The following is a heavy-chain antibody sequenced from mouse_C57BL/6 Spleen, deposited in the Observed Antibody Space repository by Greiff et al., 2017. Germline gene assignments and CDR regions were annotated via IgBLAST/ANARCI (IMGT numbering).Heavy chain of an antibody. CDR3: ARGGLPKASRYFDV. CDR1: GYTFTSYG. V-gene: IGHV1-81*01. D-gene: IGHD2-4*01. J-gene: IGHJ1*03. Sequence: VQLQQSGAELARPGASVKLSCKASGYTFTSYGISWVKQRTGQGLEWIGEIYPRSGNTYYNEKFKGKATLTADKSSRTAYMELRSLTSEDSAVYFCARGGLPKASRYFDVWGTGTTVTVSS. CDR2: IYPRSGNT.